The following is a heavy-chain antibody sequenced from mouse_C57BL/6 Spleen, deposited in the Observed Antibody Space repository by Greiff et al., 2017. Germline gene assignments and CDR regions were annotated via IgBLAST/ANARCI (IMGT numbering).Heavy chain of an antibody. V-gene: IGHV1-15*01. Sequence: QVQLQQSDAELVRPGASVTLSCKASGYTFTDYEMHWVKQTPVHGLEWIGAIDPETGGTAYNQKFKGKAILTADKSSSTAYMELRSLTSEDSAVYYCTRWFAYWGQGTLLTVSA. J-gene: IGHJ3*01. CDR2: IDPETGGT. CDR1: GYTFTDYE. CDR3: TRWFAY.